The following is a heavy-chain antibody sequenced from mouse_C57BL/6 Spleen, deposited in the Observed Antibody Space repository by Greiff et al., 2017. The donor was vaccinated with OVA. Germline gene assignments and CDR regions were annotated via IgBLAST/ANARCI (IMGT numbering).Heavy chain of an antibody. V-gene: IGHV5-17*01. CDR1: GFTFSDYG. CDR2: ISSGSSTI. Sequence: EVHLVESGGGLVKPGGSLKLSCAASGFTFSDYGMHWVRQAPEKGLEWVAYISSGSSTIYYADTVKGRFTISRDNAKNTLFLQMTSLRSEDTAMYYCARTSHFDYWGQGTTLTVSS. J-gene: IGHJ2*01. CDR3: ARTSHFDY.